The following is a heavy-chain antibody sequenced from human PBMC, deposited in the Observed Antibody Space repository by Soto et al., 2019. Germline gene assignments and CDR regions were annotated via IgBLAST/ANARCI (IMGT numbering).Heavy chain of an antibody. J-gene: IGHJ4*02. Sequence: QLQLQESGPGLVTPSETLSLTCTVSGGSISSSSYYWGWIRQPPGKGLEWIGSIYYSGSTYYNPSLKSRVTISVDTSKNQFSLKLSSVTAADTAVYYCARHLAPYDYGDYAPFDYWGQGTLVTVSS. CDR3: ARHLAPYDYGDYAPFDY. D-gene: IGHD4-17*01. V-gene: IGHV4-39*01. CDR1: GGSISSSSYY. CDR2: IYYSGST.